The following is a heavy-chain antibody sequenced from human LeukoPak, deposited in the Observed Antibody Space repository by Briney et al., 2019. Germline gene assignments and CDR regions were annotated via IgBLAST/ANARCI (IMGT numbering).Heavy chain of an antibody. CDR2: IWYDGSNK. CDR1: GFTFSSYG. CDR3: ARDHPWGRRLGELSLFFDY. V-gene: IGHV3-33*01. Sequence: PEGSLRLSCAASGFTFSSYGMHWVRQAPGKGLEWVAVIWYDGSNKYYADSVKGRFTISRDNSKNTLYLQMNSLRAEDTAVYYCARDHPWGRRLGELSLFFDYWGQGTLVTVSS. J-gene: IGHJ4*02. D-gene: IGHD3-16*02.